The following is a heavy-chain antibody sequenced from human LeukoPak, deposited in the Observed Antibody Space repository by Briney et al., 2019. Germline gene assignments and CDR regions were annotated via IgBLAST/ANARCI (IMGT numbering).Heavy chain of an antibody. CDR1: GGSISSYY. V-gene: IGHV4-59*01. Sequence: SETLSLTCTVSGGSISSYYWSWIRQPPGKGLEWIGYIYYSGSTNYNPSLKSRVTISVDTSKNQFSLKLSPVTAADTAVYYCARGRWTVTTSVGYYYYYMDVWGKGTTVTISS. J-gene: IGHJ6*03. CDR3: ARGRWTVTTSVGYYYYYMDV. CDR2: IYYSGST. D-gene: IGHD4-17*01.